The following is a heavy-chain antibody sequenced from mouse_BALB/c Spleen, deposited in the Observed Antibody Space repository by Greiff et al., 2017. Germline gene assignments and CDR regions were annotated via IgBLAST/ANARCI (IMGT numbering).Heavy chain of an antibody. CDR2: IWRGGST. J-gene: IGHJ2*01. D-gene: IGHD2-14*01. CDR1: GFSLTSYG. CDR3: AIAYYRYDVGFDY. Sequence: VQLQQSGPSLVQPSQSLSITCTVSGFSLTSYGVHWVRQSPGKGLEWLGVIWRGGSTDYNAAFMSRLSITKDNSKSQVFFKMNSLQADDTAIYYCAIAYYRYDVGFDYWGQGTTLTVSS. V-gene: IGHV2-5-1*01.